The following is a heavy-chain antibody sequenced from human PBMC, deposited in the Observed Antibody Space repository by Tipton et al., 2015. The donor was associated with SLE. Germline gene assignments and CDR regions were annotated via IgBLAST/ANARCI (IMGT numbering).Heavy chain of an antibody. J-gene: IGHJ3*02. Sequence: SRRLSCAASGFTFSSYEMNWVRQAPGKGLEWVSYISSSGSTIYYADSVKGRFTISRDNAKNSLYLQMNSLRAEDTAVYYCARSKSGSYVSDAFDIWGQGTMVTVSS. CDR1: GFTFSSYE. D-gene: IGHD1-26*01. V-gene: IGHV3-48*03. CDR3: ARSKSGSYVSDAFDI. CDR2: ISSSGSTI.